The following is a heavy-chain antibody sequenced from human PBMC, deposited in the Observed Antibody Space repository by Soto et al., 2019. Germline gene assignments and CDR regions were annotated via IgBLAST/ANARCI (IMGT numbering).Heavy chain of an antibody. CDR3: ARVVTVVKSFHYWYFDL. J-gene: IGHJ2*01. V-gene: IGHV1-69*12. Sequence: QVQLVQSGAEVKKPGSSVKVSCKASGGTFSSYAISWVRQAPGQGLEWMGGIIPIFGTVNYAQKFQGRVTITADESTSTAYMELSSLRSEDTAAYYCARVVTVVKSFHYWYFDLWGRGTLVTVSS. CDR2: IIPIFGTV. CDR1: GGTFSSYA. D-gene: IGHD2-15*01.